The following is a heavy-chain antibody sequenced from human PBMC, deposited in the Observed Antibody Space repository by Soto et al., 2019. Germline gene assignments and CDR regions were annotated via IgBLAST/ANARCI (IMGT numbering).Heavy chain of an antibody. J-gene: IGHJ4*02. CDR1: GGSFSGYY. D-gene: IGHD2-2*01. Sequence: QVQLQQWGAGLLKPSETLSLTCAVYGGSFSGYYWNWIRQPPGKGLEWIGEISHTGNTNYNPSLKSRVTLSVDTSKKQVSLRLTSVTAADPAVYYCARDLQLPLDYWGQGTLVTVSS. CDR3: ARDLQLPLDY. CDR2: ISHTGNT. V-gene: IGHV4-34*01.